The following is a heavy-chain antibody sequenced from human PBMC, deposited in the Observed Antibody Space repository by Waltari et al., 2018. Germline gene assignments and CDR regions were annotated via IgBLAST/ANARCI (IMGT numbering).Heavy chain of an antibody. CDR3: AKASVSDAPYCSGGSCSIYYYYYMDV. J-gene: IGHJ6*03. CDR1: GFTFSSYG. Sequence: QVQLVESGGGVVQPGGSLRLSCAASGFTFSSYGMHWVRQAPGKGLEWVAFIRYDGSNKYYADSVKGRFTISRDNSKNTLYLQMNSLRAEDTAVYYCAKASVSDAPYCSGGSCSIYYYYYMDVWGKGTTVTVSS. CDR2: IRYDGSNK. D-gene: IGHD2-15*01. V-gene: IGHV3-30*02.